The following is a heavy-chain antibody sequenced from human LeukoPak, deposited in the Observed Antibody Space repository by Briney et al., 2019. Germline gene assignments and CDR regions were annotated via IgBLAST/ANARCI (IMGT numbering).Heavy chain of an antibody. Sequence: GGSLRLSCAASGFTFSGSAMSWVRQAPGKGLEWVSYISSSRNYIFYADSVKGRFTISRDNAKNSLYLQMNSLRAEDTAVYYCARDPYYYDSSGYYGEGFDYWGQGTLVTVSS. CDR1: GFTFSGSA. D-gene: IGHD3-22*01. J-gene: IGHJ4*02. CDR3: ARDPYYYDSSGYYGEGFDY. V-gene: IGHV3-21*01. CDR2: ISSSRNYI.